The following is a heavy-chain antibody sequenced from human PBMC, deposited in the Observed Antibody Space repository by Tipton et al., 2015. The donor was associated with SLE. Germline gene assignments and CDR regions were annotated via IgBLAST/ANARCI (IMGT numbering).Heavy chain of an antibody. CDR3: ARAYCSGGSCYRALFDY. Sequence: SLRLSCAASGFTVSSNYMSWVRQAPGKGLEWVSVIYSGGSTYYTDSVKGRFTISRDNSKNTLYLQMNSLRAEDTAVYYCARAYCSGGSCYRALFDYWGRGTLVTVSS. V-gene: IGHV3-66*01. CDR2: IYSGGST. J-gene: IGHJ4*02. CDR1: GFTVSSNY. D-gene: IGHD2-15*01.